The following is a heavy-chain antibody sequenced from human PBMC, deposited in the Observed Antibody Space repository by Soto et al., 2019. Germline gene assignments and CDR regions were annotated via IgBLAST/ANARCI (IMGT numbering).Heavy chain of an antibody. Sequence: SETLSLTCVVYGGTLSGYYWSWIRQPPGKGLEWIGEIHSSGSTNYKPSLPSGVIISVDTSKNQFSLKLSSVTAADKAVYYCARAGFYGPFDAFDIWGKVTMGTASS. V-gene: IGHV4-34*01. CDR1: GGTLSGYY. CDR3: ARAGFYGPFDAFDI. D-gene: IGHD3-3*01. J-gene: IGHJ3*02. CDR2: IHSSGST.